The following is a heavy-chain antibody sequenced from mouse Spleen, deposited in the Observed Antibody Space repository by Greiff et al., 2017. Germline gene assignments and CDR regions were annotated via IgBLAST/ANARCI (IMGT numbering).Heavy chain of an antibody. CDR2: INPSNGGT. CDR1: GYTFTSYY. V-gene: IGHV1S81*02. J-gene: IGHJ2*01. Sequence: QVQLQQSGAELVKPGASVKLSCKASGYTFTSYYMYWVKQRPGQGLEWIGEINPSNGGTNFNEKFKSKATLTVDKSSSTAYMQLSSLTSEDSAVYYCARGENYDGSYFDYWGQGTTLTVSS. D-gene: IGHD2-1*01. CDR3: ARGENYDGSYFDY.